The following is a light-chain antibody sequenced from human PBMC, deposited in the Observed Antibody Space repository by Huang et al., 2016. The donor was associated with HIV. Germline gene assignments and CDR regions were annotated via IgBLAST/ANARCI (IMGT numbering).Light chain of an antibody. CDR3: QQYNNWPPHT. J-gene: IGKJ2*01. V-gene: IGKV3-15*01. CDR2: GAS. CDR1: QRVSSN. Sequence: EIVMTQSPATPSVSPGERATLSCRASQRVSSNLAWYQQKPGQGPGLLIYGASTRDTGIPARFSGSGSGTEFTLTISSLQSEDCAVYYCQQYNNWPPHTFGQGTKLEIK.